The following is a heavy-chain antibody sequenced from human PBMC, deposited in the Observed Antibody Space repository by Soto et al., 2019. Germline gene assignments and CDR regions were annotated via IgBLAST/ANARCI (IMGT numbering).Heavy chain of an antibody. Sequence: GGSLRLSCEASGFTFSTYAMHWVRQAPGEGLEWVAVIWYDGSNKYYADSVRGRFTISRDNSRNTLYLHMDSLTVEDTAIYYCARGARSSSGWYCDSRGQGDLVTVSS. V-gene: IGHV3-33*01. CDR1: GFTFSTYA. D-gene: IGHD6-19*01. CDR3: ARGARSSSGWYCDS. CDR2: IWYDGSNK. J-gene: IGHJ5*01.